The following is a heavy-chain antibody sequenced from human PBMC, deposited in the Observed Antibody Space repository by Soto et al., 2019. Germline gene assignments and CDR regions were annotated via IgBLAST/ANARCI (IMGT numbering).Heavy chain of an antibody. Sequence: QVQLQESGPGLVKPSETLSLTCTVSGGSISSYYWSWIRQPPGKGLEWIGYIYYSGSTDYNPSLKSRVTISVDTSRNQFSLKLNSVTAADTAVYYCVRSGRSWCYWFDPWGQGIPVTVSS. CDR2: IYYSGST. D-gene: IGHD2-8*01. V-gene: IGHV4-59*01. J-gene: IGHJ5*02. CDR3: VRSGRSWCYWFDP. CDR1: GGSISSYY.